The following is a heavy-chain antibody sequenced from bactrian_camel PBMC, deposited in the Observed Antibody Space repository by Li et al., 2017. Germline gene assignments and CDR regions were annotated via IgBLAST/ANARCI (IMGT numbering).Heavy chain of an antibody. Sequence: HVQLVESGGNSVDAGGSLTLSCAASGITVSSYCMGWFRQAPGKEREGVATIERNGGTTYADDVKGRFISSRDNSKNTVYLQMNTLQSGDTARYYCATGGSLFEYWGQGTQVTVS. J-gene: IGHJ4*01. CDR2: IERNGGT. CDR3: ATGGSLFEY. V-gene: IGHV3S53*01. CDR1: GITVSSYC. D-gene: IGHD7*01.